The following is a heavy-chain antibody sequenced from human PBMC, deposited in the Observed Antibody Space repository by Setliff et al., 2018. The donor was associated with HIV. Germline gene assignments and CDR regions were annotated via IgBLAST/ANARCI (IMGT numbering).Heavy chain of an antibody. J-gene: IGHJ4*02. V-gene: IGHV3-7*03. Sequence: GESLTISCAASGFIFSDHWMTWVRQAPGKGLEWVANIKQDGSEKYYVDSVKGRFTISRDNVKNSLYLQMNSLRAEDTAIYFCVRDGNVGWNDLDYWGQGTLVTVSS. D-gene: IGHD1-1*01. CDR2: IKQDGSEK. CDR1: GFIFSDHW. CDR3: VRDGNVGWNDLDY.